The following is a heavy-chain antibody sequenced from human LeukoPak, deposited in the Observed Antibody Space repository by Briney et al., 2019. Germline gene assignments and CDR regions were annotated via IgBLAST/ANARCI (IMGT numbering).Heavy chain of an antibody. V-gene: IGHV3-7*01. D-gene: IGHD1-26*01. Sequence: PGGSLRLSCAASGFTFNTYWMIWVRQAPGKGLEWVANIDQGGSTKYYVDSLKGRFTISRDNAKNSLYLQMNSLRAEDTAVYYCVRDKGGRSGAIYYDAFEVWGQGTMVTVSS. J-gene: IGHJ3*01. CDR1: GFTFNTYW. CDR3: VRDKGGRSGAIYYDAFEV. CDR2: IDQGGSTK.